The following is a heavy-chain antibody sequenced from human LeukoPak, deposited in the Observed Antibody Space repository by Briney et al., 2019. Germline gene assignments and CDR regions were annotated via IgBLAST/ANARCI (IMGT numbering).Heavy chain of an antibody. Sequence: SGGSLRLSCAASGFTVSSNYMSWVRQAPGKGLEWVAVTWCDGSNKYYADSVKGRFTISRDNSKNTLHLQMNSLRAEDTAVYYCARDRGYYGSGSQGSYYGMDVWGQGTTVTVSS. CDR1: GFTVSSNY. CDR2: TWCDGSNK. D-gene: IGHD3-10*01. V-gene: IGHV3-33*08. J-gene: IGHJ6*02. CDR3: ARDRGYYGSGSQGSYYGMDV.